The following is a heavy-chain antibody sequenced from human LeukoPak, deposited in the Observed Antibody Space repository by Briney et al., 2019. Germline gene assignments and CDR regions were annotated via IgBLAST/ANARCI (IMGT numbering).Heavy chain of an antibody. D-gene: IGHD3-10*01. Sequence: SETLSLTCTVSGGSISNYYWSWIRQPPGKGLEWIGYIYYSGSTNYNPSLKSRVTISVDTSKKQFSLKLSSVTAADTAVYYCARVGSDYGSGSYLNWFDPWGQGTLVTVSS. CDR1: GGSISNYY. J-gene: IGHJ5*02. CDR2: IYYSGST. V-gene: IGHV4-59*08. CDR3: ARVGSDYGSGSYLNWFDP.